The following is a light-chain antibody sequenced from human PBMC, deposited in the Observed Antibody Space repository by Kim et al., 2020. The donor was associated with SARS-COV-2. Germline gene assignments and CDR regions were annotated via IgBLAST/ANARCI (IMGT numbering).Light chain of an antibody. Sequence: EIVMTQTPLSLSVTPGQPTSISCRSSQTLLHSDGRTYLYWYLQRPGQSPHLLINEVSSRFSGVPDRFSGSGSGTDFTLTISRVEAEDVGIYYCMQGKHLPLTFGGGTKLEI. V-gene: IGKV2-29*02. CDR1: QTLLHSDGRTY. CDR2: EVS. CDR3: MQGKHLPLT. J-gene: IGKJ4*01.